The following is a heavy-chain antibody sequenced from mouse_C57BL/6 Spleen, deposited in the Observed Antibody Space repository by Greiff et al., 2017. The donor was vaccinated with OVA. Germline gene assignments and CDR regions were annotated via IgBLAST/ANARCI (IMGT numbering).Heavy chain of an antibody. J-gene: IGHJ1*03. CDR3: ARGLGRGYWYFDV. CDR2: INPGSGGT. V-gene: IGHV1-54*01. CDR1: GYAFTNYL. Sequence: QVQLQQSGAELVRPGTSVKVSCKASGYAFTNYLIEWVKQRPGQGLEWIGVINPGSGGTNYNEKFKGKATLTADKSSSTAYMQLSSLTSEDSAVYVCARGLGRGYWYFDVWGTGTTVTVSS. D-gene: IGHD4-1*01.